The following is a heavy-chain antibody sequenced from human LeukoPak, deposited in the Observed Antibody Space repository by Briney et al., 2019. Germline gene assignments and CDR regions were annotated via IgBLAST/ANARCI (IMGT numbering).Heavy chain of an antibody. CDR1: GFTFSSYA. D-gene: IGHD3-9*01. J-gene: IGHJ3*02. CDR2: ISGSGGST. Sequence: GGSLRLSRAASGFTFSSYAMSWVRQAPGKGLEWVSAISGSGGSTYYADSVKGRFTISRDNSKNTLYLQMNSLRAEDTAVYYCAKDLRYFDWSAPSPDAFDIGGQGKMVTVFS. CDR3: AKDLRYFDWSAPSPDAFDI. V-gene: IGHV3-23*01.